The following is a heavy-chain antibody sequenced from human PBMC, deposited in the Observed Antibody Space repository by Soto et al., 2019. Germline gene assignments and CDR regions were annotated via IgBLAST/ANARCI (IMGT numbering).Heavy chain of an antibody. CDR1: GGSISSYY. V-gene: IGHV4-59*01. D-gene: IGHD3-9*01. Sequence: SETLSLTCSVSGGSISSYYWSWIRQPPGKGLEWIGYIYYSGRTNYNPSLKSRVTISVDTSKNQFSLKLSSVTAADTAVYYCARASFNNLTGYYVGYWGQGTLVTVSS. CDR3: ARASFNNLTGYYVGY. CDR2: IYYSGRT. J-gene: IGHJ4*02.